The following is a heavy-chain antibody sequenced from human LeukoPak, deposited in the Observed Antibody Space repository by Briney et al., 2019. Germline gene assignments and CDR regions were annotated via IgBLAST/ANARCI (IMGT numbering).Heavy chain of an antibody. V-gene: IGHV3-21*06. J-gene: IGHJ4*02. Sequence: GGSLRLSCAASAFTFSTYSMNWVRQAPGKGLEWVSSISTGSNYIYYADSVKGRFTISRDNAKDSLYLQMNSLRAEDTAVYYCARVVYSGSYYSDYWGQGTLVTVSS. CDR2: ISTGSNYI. CDR1: AFTFSTYS. CDR3: ARVVYSGSYYSDY. D-gene: IGHD1-26*01.